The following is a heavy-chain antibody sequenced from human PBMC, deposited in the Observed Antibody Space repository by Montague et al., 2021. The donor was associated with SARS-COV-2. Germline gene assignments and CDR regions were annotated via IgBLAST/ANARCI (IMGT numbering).Heavy chain of an antibody. CDR2: INYSGST. V-gene: IGHV4-59*01. Sequence: SETLSLTCTVSGASMNNYYCSWIRQPPGKGLEWIGYINYSGSTHXNPSLQSRVTLSKDTSKNQFSLRLTSVTAADTAMYFCARAPIYRSSWYAYFDYWGQGTLVTVSS. CDR3: ARAPIYRSSWYAYFDY. CDR1: GASMNNYY. J-gene: IGHJ4*02. D-gene: IGHD6-13*01.